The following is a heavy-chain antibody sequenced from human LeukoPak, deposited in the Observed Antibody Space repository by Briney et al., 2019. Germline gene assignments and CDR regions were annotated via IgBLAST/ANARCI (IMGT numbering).Heavy chain of an antibody. Sequence: GXXLRLSCAASGFTFSSYSMNWVRQAPGKGLEWVANVKQDGSEKDYVDSVKGRFTISRDNAKNLLYLQMNSLRTEDTAVYYCSRVGPGGAGAFDYWGQGTLVTVSS. CDR1: GFTFSSYS. V-gene: IGHV3-7*03. J-gene: IGHJ4*02. CDR3: SRVGPGGAGAFDY. D-gene: IGHD6-13*01. CDR2: VKQDGSEK.